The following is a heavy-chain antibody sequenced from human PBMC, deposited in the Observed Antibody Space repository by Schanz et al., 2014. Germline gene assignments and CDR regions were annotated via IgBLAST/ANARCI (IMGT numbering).Heavy chain of an antibody. V-gene: IGHV3-30*04. CDR1: GFTFNDYA. CDR3: ARENLNGEEFDI. Sequence: QVQLVESGGGVVQPGRSLKLSCAASGFTFNDYAMHWVRQAPGKGLEWVAVISYEGSKKYYPDSVQGRFTISRDNSRKTLSLQMNSLRAEDTAVYYCARENLNGEEFDIWGQGTVVTVSS. D-gene: IGHD3-10*01. J-gene: IGHJ3*02. CDR2: ISYEGSKK.